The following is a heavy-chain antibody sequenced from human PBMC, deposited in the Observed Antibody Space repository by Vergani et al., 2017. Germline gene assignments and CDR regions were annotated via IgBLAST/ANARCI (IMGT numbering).Heavy chain of an antibody. V-gene: IGHV4-30-4*01. CDR2: IYYSGRT. CDR1: GGSISSGDYY. Sequence: QVQLQESGPGLVKPSQTLSLTCTVSGGSISSGDYYWSWIRQPPGKGLEWIGYIYYSGRTYYNPSLNSQVTIPVDTSKNQFSLKLSSVTAADTAVYYCARAVSYYYGAGSDEPWFDPWGQGTLVTVSS. J-gene: IGHJ5*02. CDR3: ARAVSYYYGAGSDEPWFDP. D-gene: IGHD3-10*01.